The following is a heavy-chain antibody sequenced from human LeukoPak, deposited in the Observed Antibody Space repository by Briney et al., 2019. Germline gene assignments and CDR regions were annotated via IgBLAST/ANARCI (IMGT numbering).Heavy chain of an antibody. CDR3: TRGAGWLIGY. J-gene: IGHJ4*02. CDR1: GGSISGYY. Sequence: SETLSLTCTVSGGSISGYYWSWIRQPPGKGLEWIGYFYNSGRSTYNPSLKSRVTISADTSKNHFSLKLNSVTTADTAVYYCTRGAGWLIGYWGQGILVTVSS. CDR2: FYNSGRS. V-gene: IGHV4-59*01. D-gene: IGHD3-16*01.